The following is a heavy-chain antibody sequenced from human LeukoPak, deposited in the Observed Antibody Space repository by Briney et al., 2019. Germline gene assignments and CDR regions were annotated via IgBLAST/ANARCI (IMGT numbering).Heavy chain of an antibody. Sequence: PSETLSLTCTVSGGSISSYYWNWIRQPPGKGLEWIGYMYYSGSTNYNPSLKSRVTISVDTSKNQFSLKLSSVTAADTAVYYCARESISVGDYWGQGALVTVSS. CDR2: MYYSGST. CDR3: ARESISVGDY. J-gene: IGHJ4*02. CDR1: GGSISSYY. V-gene: IGHV4-59*01. D-gene: IGHD1-26*01.